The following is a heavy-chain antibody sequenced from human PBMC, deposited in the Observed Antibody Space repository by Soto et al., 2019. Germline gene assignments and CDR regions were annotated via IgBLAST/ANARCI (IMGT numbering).Heavy chain of an antibody. Sequence: QVQLVESGGGVVQPGRSLRLSCAASGFTFSSYGMHWVRQAPGKGLEWVAVIWDDGSNKYYADSVKGRFTISRDNSKNTLYLQMNSLRAEDTAVYYCARDGRVVVGDFDYWGQGTLVTVSS. CDR2: IWDDGSNK. J-gene: IGHJ4*02. V-gene: IGHV3-33*01. CDR3: ARDGRVVVGDFDY. D-gene: IGHD3-22*01. CDR1: GFTFSSYG.